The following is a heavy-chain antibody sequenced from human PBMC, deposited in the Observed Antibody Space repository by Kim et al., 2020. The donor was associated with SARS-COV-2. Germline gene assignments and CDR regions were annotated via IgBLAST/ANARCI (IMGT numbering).Heavy chain of an antibody. D-gene: IGHD3-16*02. CDR3: ARDGSIMITFGGVIVIPPTSPYYAMDV. CDR1: GYTFTSYA. CDR2: INAGNGNT. J-gene: IGHJ6*02. V-gene: IGHV1-3*01. Sequence: ASVKVSCKASGYTFTSYAMHWVRQAPGQRLEWMGWINAGNGNTKYSQKFQGRVTITRDTSASTAYMELSSLRSEDTAVYYCARDGSIMITFGGVIVIPPTSPYYAMDVWGQGTTVTVSS.